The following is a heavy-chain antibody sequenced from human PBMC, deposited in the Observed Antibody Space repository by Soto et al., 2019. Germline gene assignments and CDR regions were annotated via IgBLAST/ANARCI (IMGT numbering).Heavy chain of an antibody. CDR2: IYYSGST. V-gene: IGHV4-59*01. CDR3: ARVEYSSSLGGYYYYYYMDV. D-gene: IGHD6-6*01. CDR1: GGSISSYY. J-gene: IGHJ6*03. Sequence: QVQLQESGPGLVKPSETLSLTCTVSGGSISSYYWSWIRQPPGKGLEWIGYIYYSGSTNYNPSLKSRVTISVDTSKNQFSLKLSSVTAADTAVYYCARVEYSSSLGGYYYYYYMDVWGKGTTVTVSS.